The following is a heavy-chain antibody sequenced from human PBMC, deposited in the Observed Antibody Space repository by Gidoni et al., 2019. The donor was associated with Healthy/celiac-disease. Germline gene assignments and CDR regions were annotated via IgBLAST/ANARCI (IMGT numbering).Heavy chain of an antibody. CDR3: ARDAAGGGENDAFDI. CDR2: INPNSGGT. V-gene: IGHV1-2*02. CDR1: GYTFTGYY. Sequence: QVQLVQSGAEVKKPGASVKVSCKASGYTFTGYYMHWVRQAPGQGLEWMGWINPNSGGTNYAQKFQGRVTMTRDTSNSTAYMELSRLRSDDTAVYYCARDAAGGGENDAFDIWGQGTMVTVSS. D-gene: IGHD3-16*01. J-gene: IGHJ3*02.